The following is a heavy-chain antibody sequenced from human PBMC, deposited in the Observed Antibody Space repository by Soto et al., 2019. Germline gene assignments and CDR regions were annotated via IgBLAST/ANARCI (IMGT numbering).Heavy chain of an antibody. V-gene: IGHV3-30*18. CDR2: ISYDGSDK. Sequence: QVHLVESGGGVVQPGRSLRRSCAASGFSFSSYDMHWVRQAPGKGLEWVAMISYDGSDKYFSDYVKGRLTISRDNSKNTVSLEMNSLRTKDTAAYYCAKGVPSPTQHAFDIWGQGTMGNVSS. CDR1: GFSFSSYD. J-gene: IGHJ3*02. CDR3: AKGVPSPTQHAFDI.